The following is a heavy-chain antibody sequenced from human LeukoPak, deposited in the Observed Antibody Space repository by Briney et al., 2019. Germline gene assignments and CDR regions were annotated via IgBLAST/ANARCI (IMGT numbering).Heavy chain of an antibody. CDR2: INHSGST. CDR3: VRIRNPRGYYYYMDV. D-gene: IGHD1-14*01. V-gene: IGHV4-34*01. J-gene: IGHJ6*03. CDR1: GGSFSGYY. Sequence: SETLSLTCAVYGGSFSGYYWSWIRQPPGKGLEWIGEINHSGSTNYNPSLKSRVTISVDTSKNQFSLKLSSVTATDTAVYYCVRIRNPRGYYYYMDVWGEGTTVTVSS.